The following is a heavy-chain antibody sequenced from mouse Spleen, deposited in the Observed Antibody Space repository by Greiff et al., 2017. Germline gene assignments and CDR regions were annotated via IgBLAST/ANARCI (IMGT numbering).Heavy chain of an antibody. J-gene: IGHJ4*01. CDR1: GFTFSDYG. CDR3: ARNIPRRAMDY. Sequence: EVMLVESGGGLVKPGGSLKLSCAASGFTFSDYGMHWVRQAPEKGLEWVAYISSGSSTIYYADTVKGRFTISRDNAKNTLFLQMTSLRSEDTAMYYCARNIPRRAMDYWGQGTSVTVSS. CDR2: ISSGSSTI. V-gene: IGHV5-17*01.